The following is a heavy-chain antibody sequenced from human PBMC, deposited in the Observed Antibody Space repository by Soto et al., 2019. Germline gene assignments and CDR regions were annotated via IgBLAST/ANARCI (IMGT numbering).Heavy chain of an antibody. CDR1: GFSLSNARMG. J-gene: IGHJ4*02. V-gene: IGHV2-26*01. CDR2: IFSNDEK. D-gene: IGHD5-12*01. Sequence: QVTLKESGPVLVKPTETLTLTCTVSGFSLSNARMGVSWIRQPPGKTLEWLAHIFSNDEKSYSTSLKSRLTISKDTSKSQVVLTMTNMDPVDTATYYCARIQGRDGYNYYFDYWGQGTLVTVSS. CDR3: ARIQGRDGYNYYFDY.